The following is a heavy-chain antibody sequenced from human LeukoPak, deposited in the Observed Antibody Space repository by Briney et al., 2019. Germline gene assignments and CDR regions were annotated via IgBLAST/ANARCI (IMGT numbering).Heavy chain of an antibody. CDR1: GFTFSSYA. D-gene: IGHD2-2*03. J-gene: IGHJ4*03. CDR2: ITGSGGST. V-gene: IGHV3-23*01. CDR3: AKDLGLDF. Sequence: VGSLRLSSAASGFTFSSYAMSSVRQTPRKRLDWVSPITGSGGSTYYADSVKGRFTISRDNSKNMLYLQMTSPRAENTAVYSCAKDLGLDFWGHGTLVTVSS.